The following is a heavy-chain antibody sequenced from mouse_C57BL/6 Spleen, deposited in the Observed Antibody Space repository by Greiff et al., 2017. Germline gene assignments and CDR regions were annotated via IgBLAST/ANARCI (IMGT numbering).Heavy chain of an antibody. D-gene: IGHD1-1*01. CDR3: ARDTTVVDWYFDV. Sequence: VKLMESGPELVKPGASVKISCKASGYAFSSSWMNWVKQRPGKGLEWIGRIYPGDGDTNYNGKFKGKATLTADKSSSTAYMQLSSLTSEDSAVYFCARDTTVVDWYFDVWGTGTTVTVSS. CDR2: IYPGDGDT. V-gene: IGHV1-82*01. J-gene: IGHJ1*03. CDR1: GYAFSSSW.